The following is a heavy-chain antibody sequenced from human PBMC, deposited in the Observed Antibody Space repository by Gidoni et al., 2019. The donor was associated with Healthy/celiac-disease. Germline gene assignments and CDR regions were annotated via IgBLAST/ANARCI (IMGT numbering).Heavy chain of an antibody. CDR1: GYSFTSYW. CDR3: ARPSGSSMYYYGMDV. CDR2: IYPGDSDT. J-gene: IGHJ6*02. V-gene: IGHV5-51*01. Sequence: EVQLVKSGAEVKKPGESLTISCKGSGYSFTSYWIGWVRQMPGKGLEWMGIIYPGDSDTRYSPSFQGQVTISADKSISTAYLQWSSLKASDTAMYYCARPSGSSMYYYGMDVWGQGTTVTVSS. D-gene: IGHD1-26*01.